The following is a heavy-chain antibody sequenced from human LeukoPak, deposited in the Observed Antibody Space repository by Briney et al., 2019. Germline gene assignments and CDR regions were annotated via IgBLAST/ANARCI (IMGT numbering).Heavy chain of an antibody. CDR3: ARRRGSDNRAFDI. V-gene: IGHV5-51*01. CDR1: GYSSTNYW. CDR2: IYPGDSGT. D-gene: IGHD1-14*01. Sequence: RGESLKISCEGSGYSSTNYWIAWVRQMPGKGLEWMGIIYPGDSGTRYSPSFQGQVTISADKSISTAYLQWSSLKASDTAIYYCARRRGSDNRAFDIWGQGTMVTVSS. J-gene: IGHJ3*02.